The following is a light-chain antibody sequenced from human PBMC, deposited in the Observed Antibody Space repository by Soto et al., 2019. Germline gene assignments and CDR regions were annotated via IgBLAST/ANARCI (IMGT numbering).Light chain of an antibody. Sequence: QSVLTQPPSASGSPGQRVTISCSGSSSNIGSNTVTWYQQLPGMAPKLLIYSNNQRPSGVPDRFSGSKSGTSASLAICGLQSEEEADYYCAARNDSLNGYVFGTGTKVTVL. V-gene: IGLV1-44*01. CDR3: AARNDSLNGYV. CDR1: SSNIGSNT. CDR2: SNN. J-gene: IGLJ1*01.